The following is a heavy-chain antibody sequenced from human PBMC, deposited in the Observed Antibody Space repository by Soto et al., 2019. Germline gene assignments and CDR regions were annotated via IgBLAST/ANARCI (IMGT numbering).Heavy chain of an antibody. CDR1: GFTFSSYG. Sequence: QVQLVESGGGVVQPGRSLRLSCAASGFTFSSYGMHWVRQAPGKGLEWVAVIWYDGSNKYYADSVKGRFTISRDNSKNTLYLQMNSLRAEDTAVYYCARGCGGDCYYYYGMDVWGQGTTVTVSS. CDR2: IWYDGSNK. CDR3: ARGCGGDCYYYYGMDV. J-gene: IGHJ6*02. D-gene: IGHD2-21*02. V-gene: IGHV3-33*01.